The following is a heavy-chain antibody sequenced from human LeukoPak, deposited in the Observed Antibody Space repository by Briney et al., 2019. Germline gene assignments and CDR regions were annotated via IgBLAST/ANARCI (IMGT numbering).Heavy chain of an antibody. CDR3: ARGRLRSHRSYYYYGMDV. J-gene: IGHJ6*02. Sequence: PGGSLRLSCAASGFTFSSYSMNWVRQAPGKGLEWVSSISSSSSYIYYADSVKGRFTISRDNAKNSLYLQMNSLRAEDTAVYYCARGRLRSHRSYYYYGMDVWGQGTTVTVSS. CDR2: ISSSSSYI. D-gene: IGHD4-17*01. CDR1: GFTFSSYS. V-gene: IGHV3-21*01.